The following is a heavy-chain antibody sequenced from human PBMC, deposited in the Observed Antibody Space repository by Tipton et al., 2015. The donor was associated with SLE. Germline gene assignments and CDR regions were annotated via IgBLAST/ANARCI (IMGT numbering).Heavy chain of an antibody. CDR3: ASGFGELLIPQY. V-gene: IGHV4-38-2*01. D-gene: IGHD3-10*01. Sequence: TLSLTCAVSGFSLSSGFYWGWIRQPPGKGLEWIGSIYYSGNTYYNPSLKSRVSVSIDSSKNQFSLRLSSVTAADTAVYYCASGFGELLIPQYWGQGALVTVSS. CDR2: IYYSGNT. CDR1: GFSLSSGFY. J-gene: IGHJ4*02.